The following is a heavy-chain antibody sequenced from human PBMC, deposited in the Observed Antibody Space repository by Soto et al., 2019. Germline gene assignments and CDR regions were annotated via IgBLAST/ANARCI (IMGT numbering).Heavy chain of an antibody. Sequence: SETLSLTCTVSGGSISSYYWSWIRQPAGKGLEWIGRIYTNGSTNYNPSLKSRVTMSVDTSKNQFSLKLSSVTAADTAVYYCARDDIVLMAFDYWGQGTLVTVSS. J-gene: IGHJ4*02. D-gene: IGHD2-8*01. CDR2: IYTNGST. CDR3: ARDDIVLMAFDY. V-gene: IGHV4-4*07. CDR1: GGSISSYY.